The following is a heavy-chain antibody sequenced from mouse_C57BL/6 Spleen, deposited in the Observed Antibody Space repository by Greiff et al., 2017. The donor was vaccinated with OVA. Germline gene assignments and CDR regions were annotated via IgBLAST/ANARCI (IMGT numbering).Heavy chain of an antibody. V-gene: IGHV1-64*01. CDR1: GYTFTSYW. CDR2: IHPNSGST. D-gene: IGHD4-1*01. CDR3: ARERTGRDAMDY. Sequence: VQLQQPGAELVKPGASVKLSCKASGYTFTSYWMHWVKQRPGQGLEWIGMIHPNSGSTNYNEKFKSKATLTVDKSSSTAYMQLSSLTSEDSAVYYCARERTGRDAMDYWGQGTSVTVSS. J-gene: IGHJ4*01.